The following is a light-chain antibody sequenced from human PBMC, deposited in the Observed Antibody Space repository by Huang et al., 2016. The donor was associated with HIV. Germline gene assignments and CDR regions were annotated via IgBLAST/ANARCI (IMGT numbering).Light chain of an antibody. CDR1: QSIGRN. V-gene: IGKV6-21*02. J-gene: IGKJ4*01. CDR3: HQSSSLPLT. CDR2: NAS. Sequence: EIVLTQSPDFQSVAPQEKVTITCRASQSIGRNLHWYQQKPDQSPKLLIKNASQSISGVPSRFSGSGSGTDFTLTINRLEAEDAATYYCHQSSSLPLTFGGGTKVEIK.